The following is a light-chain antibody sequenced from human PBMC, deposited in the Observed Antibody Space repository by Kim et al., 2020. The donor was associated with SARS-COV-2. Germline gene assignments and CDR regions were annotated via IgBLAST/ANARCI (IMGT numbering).Light chain of an antibody. CDR3: QQSYSTPHT. CDR2: AAS. J-gene: IGKJ2*01. Sequence: SASVGDRVTIACRASQTTNSYLNWYQQKQGKAPKLLIFAASTLQSGVPSRFSGSGSGTDYTLTISSLQPEDFATYYCQQSYSTPHTFGQGTKLEI. CDR1: QTTNSY. V-gene: IGKV1-39*01.